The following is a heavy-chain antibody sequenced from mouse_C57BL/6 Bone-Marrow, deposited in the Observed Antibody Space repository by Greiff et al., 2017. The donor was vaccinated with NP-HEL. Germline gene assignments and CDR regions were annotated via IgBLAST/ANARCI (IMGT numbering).Heavy chain of an antibody. CDR2: IYPGDGDT. CDR1: GYEFSNYW. CDR3: ARGAY. J-gene: IGHJ3*01. V-gene: IGHV1-80*01. Sequence: VKLVESGAELVKPGASVKISCKASGYEFSNYWMNWVKQRPGKGLEWIGQIYPGDGDTNYNGKFKDKATLTADKSSSTAYMQLSRLTSEDSAVDFCARGAYWGQGTLVTVSA.